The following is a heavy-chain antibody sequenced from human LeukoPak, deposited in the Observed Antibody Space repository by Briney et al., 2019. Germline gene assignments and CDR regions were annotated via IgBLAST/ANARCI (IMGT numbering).Heavy chain of an antibody. D-gene: IGHD6-13*01. CDR3: ARVGYTSYYYYGMDV. J-gene: IGHJ6*02. V-gene: IGHV3-64D*09. Sequence: PGGSLRLSCSASGFTFSSYAMHWVRQAPGKGLEYDSAISSNGGSTYYADSVKGRFTISRDNFKNTLYLQMSSLRAEDTAVYYCARVGYTSYYYYGMDVWGQGTTVTVSS. CDR1: GFTFSSYA. CDR2: ISSNGGST.